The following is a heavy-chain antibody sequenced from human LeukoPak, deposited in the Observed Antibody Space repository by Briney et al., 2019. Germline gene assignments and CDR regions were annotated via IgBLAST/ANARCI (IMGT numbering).Heavy chain of an antibody. CDR3: ARVGLLLAPAH. J-gene: IGHJ1*01. CDR1: GGSFSGYY. D-gene: IGHD1-26*01. Sequence: SETLSLTCAVYGGSFSGYYWSWIRQPPGKGLEWIGEINHSGSTTYNPSLKSRVTISVDTSKNQFSLKVGSVTAADTAVYYCARVGLLLAPAHWGQGTLVTVSS. V-gene: IGHV4-34*01. CDR2: INHSGST.